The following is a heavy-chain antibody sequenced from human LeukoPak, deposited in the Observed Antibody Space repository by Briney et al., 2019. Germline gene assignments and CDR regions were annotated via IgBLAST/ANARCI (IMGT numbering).Heavy chain of an antibody. V-gene: IGHV4-34*01. J-gene: IGHJ4*02. D-gene: IGHD4-11*01. Sequence: SETLSLTCAVYGGSFSGYYWSWIRQPPGKGLEWIGEINHSGSTNYNPSLKSRVTISVDTSKNQFSLKLSSVTAADTAVYYCASTVTSAGDFDYWGQGTLVTVPS. CDR1: GGSFSGYY. CDR3: ASTVTSAGDFDY. CDR2: INHSGST.